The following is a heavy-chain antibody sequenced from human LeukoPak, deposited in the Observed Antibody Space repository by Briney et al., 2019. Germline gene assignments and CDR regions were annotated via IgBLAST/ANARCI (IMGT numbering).Heavy chain of an antibody. J-gene: IGHJ6*03. Sequence: SETLSLTCTVSGGSISSYYWSWVRQPAGKGLEWIGRIYTSGSTNYNPSLKSRVTMSVDTSKNQFSLKLSSVTAADTAVYYCARLGSRDAQAPYCSGGSCYSGYYYYYMDVWGKGTTVTASS. CDR1: GGSISSYY. D-gene: IGHD2-15*01. V-gene: IGHV4-4*07. CDR3: ARLGSRDAQAPYCSGGSCYSGYYYYYMDV. CDR2: IYTSGST.